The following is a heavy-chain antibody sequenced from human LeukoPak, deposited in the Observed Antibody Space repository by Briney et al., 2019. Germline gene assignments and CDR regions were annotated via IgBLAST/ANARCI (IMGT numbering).Heavy chain of an antibody. CDR1: GGSISGYY. V-gene: IGHV4-59*01. CDR3: ARASTVVNLWYFDL. J-gene: IGHJ2*01. D-gene: IGHD4-23*01. CDR2: IYSSRST. Sequence: SETLSLTCSVSGGSISGYYCSWIRQPPGKGLEWIGYIYSSRSTKYNPSLKSRVTISLDTSKNYFSLKLSSVTAADTAVHYCARASTVVNLWYFDLWGRGTLVTVSS.